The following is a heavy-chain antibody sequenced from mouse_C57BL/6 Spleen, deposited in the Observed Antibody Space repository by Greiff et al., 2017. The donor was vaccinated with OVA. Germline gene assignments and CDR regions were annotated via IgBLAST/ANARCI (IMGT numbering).Heavy chain of an antibody. J-gene: IGHJ1*03. V-gene: IGHV5-16*01. D-gene: IGHD2-13*01. CDR3: ARDPGDYWYFDV. CDR1: GFTFSDYY. CDR2: INYDGSST. Sequence: EVQVVESEGGLVQPGSSMKLSCTASGFTFSDYYMAWVRQVPEKGLEWVANINYDGSSTYYLDSLKSRFIISRDNAKNILYLQMSSLKSEDTATYYCARDPGDYWYFDVWGTGTTVTVSS.